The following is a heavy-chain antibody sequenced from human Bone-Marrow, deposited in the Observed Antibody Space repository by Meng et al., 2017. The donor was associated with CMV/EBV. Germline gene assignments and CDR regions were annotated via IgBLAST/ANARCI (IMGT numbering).Heavy chain of an antibody. D-gene: IGHD5-24*01. Sequence: SETLSLTCTVSGGSISSYYWSWIRQPPGKGLEWIGYIYYSGSTNYNPSLKSRVTISVDTSKNQFSLKLSSVTAADTAVYYCAREDGYNYGYWGQGTLVTVSS. V-gene: IGHV4-59*01. CDR3: AREDGYNYGY. CDR2: IYYSGST. J-gene: IGHJ4*02. CDR1: GGSISSYY.